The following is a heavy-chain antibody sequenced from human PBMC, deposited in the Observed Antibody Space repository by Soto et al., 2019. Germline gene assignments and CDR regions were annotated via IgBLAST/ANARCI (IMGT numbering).Heavy chain of an antibody. V-gene: IGHV4-31*03. D-gene: IGHD5-12*01. Sequence: SETLSLTCTVSGGSISSGGTGSYWTWIRQLPGKGLEWIGYIYYTGNTYYNPSLKSRPTISIDTSENQFSLKLTSVTAADTAVYYCASSLALSRDGYNYAASYYYYYGMDVWGQGTTVTVSS. J-gene: IGHJ6*02. CDR1: GGSISSGGTGSY. CDR3: ASSLALSRDGYNYAASYYYYYGMDV. CDR2: IYYTGNT.